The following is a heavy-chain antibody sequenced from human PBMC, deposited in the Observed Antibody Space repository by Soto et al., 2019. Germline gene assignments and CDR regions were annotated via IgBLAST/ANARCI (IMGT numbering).Heavy chain of an antibody. CDR3: AKDRGYDYKNGLDV. V-gene: IGHV3-30*18. D-gene: IGHD5-12*01. CDR2: SSFDGTKT. Sequence: QEHLVESGGGVVQPGESLRLSCAASGFILRSNGMHWVRQAPGKGLEWVAVSSFDGTKTYYADSVKGRFTISRDTPNNTLHLQMTSLRVDDTAIYYCAKDRGYDYKNGLDVWGQGTTVTVSS. J-gene: IGHJ6*02. CDR1: GFILRSNG.